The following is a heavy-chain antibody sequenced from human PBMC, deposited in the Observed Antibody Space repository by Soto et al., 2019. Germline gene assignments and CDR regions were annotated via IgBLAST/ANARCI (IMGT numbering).Heavy chain of an antibody. CDR1: GFVYSNYA. D-gene: IGHD6-25*01. V-gene: IGHV3-33*01. Sequence: VQLVESGGGVVQPGRSLRLSCAASGFVYSNYAMHWVRLSPGKGLEWVALIWNDGTKKYYRDSVKGRFIISRDNSLKTLHMQMDSLRAEDAAVYFCVRGIPSQYTSDWLYWYFDLWGRGTQVTVSA. J-gene: IGHJ2*01. CDR2: IWNDGTKK. CDR3: VRGIPSQYTSDWLYWYFDL.